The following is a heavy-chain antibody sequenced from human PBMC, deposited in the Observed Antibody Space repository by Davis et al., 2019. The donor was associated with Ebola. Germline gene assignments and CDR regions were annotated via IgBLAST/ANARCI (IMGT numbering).Heavy chain of an antibody. D-gene: IGHD2-15*01. V-gene: IGHV3-21*01. CDR2: ISSGSSYI. J-gene: IGHJ3*02. Sequence: PGGSLRLSCAASGFTFSSYWMSWVRQAPGKGLEWVSSISSGSSYIYYADSVKGRFTISRDNADNSLYLQMNSLRAEDTAEYYCARDKGYCSGGSCYGAFDIWGQGTMVTVSS. CDR1: GFTFSSYW. CDR3: ARDKGYCSGGSCYGAFDI.